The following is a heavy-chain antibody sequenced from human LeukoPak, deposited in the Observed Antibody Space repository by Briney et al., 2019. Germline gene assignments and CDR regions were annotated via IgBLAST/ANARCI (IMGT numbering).Heavy chain of an antibody. D-gene: IGHD4-11*01. J-gene: IGHJ4*02. V-gene: IGHV1-24*01. CDR1: GYTLTELY. Sequence: ASVKVSCKVSGYTLTELYMHWVRQAPGKGLEWMGGFDPEDGETIYAQKYQGRVTMTEDTSTDTAYMELSSLRSEDTAVYYCATLSNYGRGFDYWGQGTLVTVSS. CDR3: ATLSNYGRGFDY. CDR2: FDPEDGET.